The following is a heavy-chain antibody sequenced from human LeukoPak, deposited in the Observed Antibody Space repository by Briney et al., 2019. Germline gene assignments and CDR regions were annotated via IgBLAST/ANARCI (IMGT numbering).Heavy chain of an antibody. J-gene: IGHJ5*02. Sequence: GGSLRLSCAASGFTFSSYWMSWVRQAPGKGLEWVANIKQDGSEKYYVDSVKGRFTISRDNAKNSLYLQMNSLRAEDTAVYYCARAHEGYYDFWSGYFVKGWFDPWGQGTLVTVSS. CDR1: GFTFSSYW. CDR2: IKQDGSEK. D-gene: IGHD3-3*01. CDR3: ARAHEGYYDFWSGYFVKGWFDP. V-gene: IGHV3-7*01.